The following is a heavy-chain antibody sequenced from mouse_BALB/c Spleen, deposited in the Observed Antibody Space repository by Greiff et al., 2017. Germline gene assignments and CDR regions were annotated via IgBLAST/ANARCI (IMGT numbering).Heavy chain of an antibody. D-gene: IGHD1-2*01. CDR1: GFTFSSYA. Sequence: DVMLVESGGGLVKPGGSLKLSCAASGFTFSSYAMSWVRQSPEKRLEWVAEISSGGSYTYYPDTVTGRFTISRDNAKNTLYLEMSSLRSEDTAMYYCASDNLITTAFDYWGQGTTLTVSS. CDR3: ASDNLITTAFDY. V-gene: IGHV5-9-4*01. CDR2: ISSGGSYT. J-gene: IGHJ2*01.